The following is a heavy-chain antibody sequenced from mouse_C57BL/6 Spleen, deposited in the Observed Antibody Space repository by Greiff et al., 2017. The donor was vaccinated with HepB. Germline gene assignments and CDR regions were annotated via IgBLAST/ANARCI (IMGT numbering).Heavy chain of an antibody. CDR1: GYTFTSYW. V-gene: IGHV1-7*01. Sequence: VQRVESGAELAKPGASVKLSCKASGYTFTSYWMHWVKQRPGQGLEWIGYINPSSGYTKYNQKFKDKATLTADKSSSTDYMQLSSLTYEDSAVYCCARRDDYYFDYWGQGTTLTVSS. CDR3: ARRDDYYFDY. CDR2: INPSSGYT. J-gene: IGHJ2*01. D-gene: IGHD2-4*01.